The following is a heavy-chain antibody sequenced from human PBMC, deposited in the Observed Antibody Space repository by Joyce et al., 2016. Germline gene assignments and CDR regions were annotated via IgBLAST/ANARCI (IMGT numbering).Heavy chain of an antibody. CDR3: ARGTHLPGIDY. CDR2: IKGDGSEQ. D-gene: IGHD1-7*01. V-gene: IGHV3-7*03. Sequence: EVQLVESGGGLVQPGESLRLSCSASGFSFSHYWINWVRQAPGKGLEWVANIKGDGSEQYYVDSLKGRFTISRDNAENSVFLQMNSLRAEDTAMYYCARGTHLPGIDYWGQRTLVTVSS. CDR1: GFSFSHYW. J-gene: IGHJ4*02.